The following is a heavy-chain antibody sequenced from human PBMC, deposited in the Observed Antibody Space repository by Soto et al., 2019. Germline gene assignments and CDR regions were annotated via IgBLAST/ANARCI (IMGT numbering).Heavy chain of an antibody. Sequence: PSETLSLTCTVSGGSISSYYWSWIRQPPGKGLEWIGYIYYSGSTNYNPSLKSRVTISVDTSKNQFSLKLSSVTAADTAVYYCARGYSSGYSYAQNDAFDIWGQGTMVTVSS. J-gene: IGHJ3*02. D-gene: IGHD5-18*01. V-gene: IGHV4-59*01. CDR3: ARGYSSGYSYAQNDAFDI. CDR1: GGSISSYY. CDR2: IYYSGST.